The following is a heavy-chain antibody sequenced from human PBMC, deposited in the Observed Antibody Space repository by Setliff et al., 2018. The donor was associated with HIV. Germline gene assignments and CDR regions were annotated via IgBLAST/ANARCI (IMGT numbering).Heavy chain of an antibody. CDR2: ISGSGGST. CDR1: GFTFSSYA. D-gene: IGHD3-22*01. CDR3: VRDFHDSSGYSDF. J-gene: IGHJ4*02. Sequence: PGGSLRLSCAASGFTFSSYAMSWVRQAPGKGLEWVSAISGSGGSTYYADSVKGRFTISRDNARNSLYLQMNSLRVEDTAVYYCVRDFHDSSGYSDFRGQGTLVTVSS. V-gene: IGHV3-23*01.